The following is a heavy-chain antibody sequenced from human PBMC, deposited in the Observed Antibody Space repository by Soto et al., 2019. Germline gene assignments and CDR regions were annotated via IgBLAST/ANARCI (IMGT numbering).Heavy chain of an antibody. V-gene: IGHV4-39*01. CDR3: AGRTSLASVEIFSGGLSGYNWVDP. D-gene: IGHD3-3*01. CDR1: GGSISNPMYY. Sequence: ETLSLTCTGRGGSISNPMYYRDWISQPPGKGLEWIGSIFYSGSTYYNPSLKSRVTMSVDTSQNQFSLRLSSVTAADTAVYYCAGRTSLASVEIFSGGLSGYNWVDPWGRGTLVTVSS. J-gene: IGHJ5*01. CDR2: IFYSGST.